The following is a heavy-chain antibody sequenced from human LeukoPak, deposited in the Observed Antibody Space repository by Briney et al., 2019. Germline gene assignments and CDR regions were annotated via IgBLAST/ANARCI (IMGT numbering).Heavy chain of an antibody. CDR3: ARGRQCLVN. Sequence: SETLSLTCTVSGGAISSYYWSWLRQPPGKGLEWIGYIYYSGSTNYNPSLKSRVTISVDTSKNQFSLKLSSVTAADTAVYYCARGRQCLVNWGQGALVTVSS. D-gene: IGHD6-19*01. CDR1: GGAISSYY. CDR2: IYYSGST. V-gene: IGHV4-59*08. J-gene: IGHJ4*02.